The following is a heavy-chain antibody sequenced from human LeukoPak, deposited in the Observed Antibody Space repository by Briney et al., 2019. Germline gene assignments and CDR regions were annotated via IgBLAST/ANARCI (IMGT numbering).Heavy chain of an antibody. J-gene: IGHJ4*02. V-gene: IGHV3-48*01. Sequence: GGSLRLSCAASGFTFSSYSMNWVRQAPGKGLEWVSYISSSSSTRYYADSVKGRSTISRDNAKNSLYMQMNSLRAEDTAVYYCARAGSGTDYWGQGTLVTVSS. CDR2: ISSSSSTR. D-gene: IGHD1-26*01. CDR3: ARAGSGTDY. CDR1: GFTFSSYS.